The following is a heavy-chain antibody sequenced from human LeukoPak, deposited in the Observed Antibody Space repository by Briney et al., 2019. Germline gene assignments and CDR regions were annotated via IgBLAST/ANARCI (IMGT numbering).Heavy chain of an antibody. Sequence: PGGSLRLSCATSGFSFSNAWMNWVRQAPGKGLEWVGRIRSNSDGGTIDYAASVKDRFTLSRDDSKNTLYLQLNSLQTADTAVYYCTRGGRYLPLDIWGQGTMVTVSS. V-gene: IGHV3-15*07. CDR1: GFSFSNAW. D-gene: IGHD3-10*01. J-gene: IGHJ3*02. CDR3: TRGGRYLPLDI. CDR2: IRSNSDGGTI.